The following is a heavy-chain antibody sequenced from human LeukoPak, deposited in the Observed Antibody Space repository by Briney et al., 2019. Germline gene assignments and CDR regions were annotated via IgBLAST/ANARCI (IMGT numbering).Heavy chain of an antibody. D-gene: IGHD6-19*01. CDR2: ISYDGSNK. J-gene: IGHJ4*02. CDR3: AKYVSPFRKQWLPQNDY. CDR1: GFTVSSNY. V-gene: IGHV3-30*18. Sequence: QPGGSLRLSCAAYGFTVSSNYMNWVRQAPGKGLEWVAVISYDGSNKYYADSVKGRFTISRDNSKNTLYLQMNSLRAEDTAVYYCAKYVSPFRKQWLPQNDYWGQGTLVTVSS.